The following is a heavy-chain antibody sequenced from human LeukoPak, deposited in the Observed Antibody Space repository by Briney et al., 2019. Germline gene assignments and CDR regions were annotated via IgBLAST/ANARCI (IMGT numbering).Heavy chain of an antibody. V-gene: IGHV3-23*01. D-gene: IGHD4-17*01. CDR3: ARVKTTVNTLDY. CDR2: ISGSGGST. Sequence: GGSLRLSCAASGFTFSSYAMSWVRQAPGKGLEWVSGISGSGGSTYYADSVKGRFTISRDNAKNSLYLQMNSLRAEDTAVYYCARVKTTVNTLDYWGQGTLVTVSS. CDR1: GFTFSSYA. J-gene: IGHJ4*02.